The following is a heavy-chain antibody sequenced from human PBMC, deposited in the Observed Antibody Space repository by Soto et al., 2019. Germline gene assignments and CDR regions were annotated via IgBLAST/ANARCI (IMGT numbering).Heavy chain of an antibody. J-gene: IGHJ3*02. CDR2: IKQDGSKK. Sequence: GGSLRLSCAASGFTFSNSCMSWFRQAPGKGREWVANIKQDGSKKYYVDSVKGRFTISRDNAKNSLYLRMNSLRAEDTAVYYCARDAFDIWGQRTLVTVS. CDR3: ARDAFDI. V-gene: IGHV3-7*01. CDR1: GFTFSNSC.